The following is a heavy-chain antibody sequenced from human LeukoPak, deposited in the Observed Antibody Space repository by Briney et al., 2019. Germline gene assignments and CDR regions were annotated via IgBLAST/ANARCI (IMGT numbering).Heavy chain of an antibody. CDR3: ARAPGYSSSWHDY. CDR1: GGSISSYH. Sequence: SETLSLTCTVSGGSISSYHWSWIRQPPGKGLEWIGYIYYSGSTNYNPSLKSRVTISVDTSKNQFSLKLSSVTAADTAVYYCARAPGYSSSWHDYWGQGTLVTVSS. D-gene: IGHD6-13*01. J-gene: IGHJ4*02. V-gene: IGHV4-59*01. CDR2: IYYSGST.